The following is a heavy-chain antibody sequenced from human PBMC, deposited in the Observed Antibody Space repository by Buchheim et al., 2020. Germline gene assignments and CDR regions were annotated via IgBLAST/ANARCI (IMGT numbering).Heavy chain of an antibody. D-gene: IGHD3-10*01. CDR1: GFTFSSYG. J-gene: IGHJ4*02. CDR2: ISYDGSNK. Sequence: QVQLVESGGGVVQPGRSLRLSCAASGFTFSSYGMHWVRQASGKGLEWVAVISYDGSNKYYADSVKGRFTISRDNSKNTLYLQMNSLRAEDTAVYYCAKGRSWGYYFDYWGQGTL. V-gene: IGHV3-30*18. CDR3: AKGRSWGYYFDY.